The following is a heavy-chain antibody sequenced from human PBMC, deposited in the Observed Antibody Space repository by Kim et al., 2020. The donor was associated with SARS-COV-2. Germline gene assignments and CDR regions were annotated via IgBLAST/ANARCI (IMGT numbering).Heavy chain of an antibody. CDR2: IKSKTDGGTT. J-gene: IGHJ6*02. CDR3: TTDYGDYYYYYGMDV. CDR1: GFTFSNAW. D-gene: IGHD4-17*01. Sequence: GGSLRLSCAASGFTFSNAWMSWVRQAPGKGLEWVGRIKSKTDGGTTDYAAPVKGRFTISRDDSKNTLYLQMNSLKTEDTAVYYCTTDYGDYYYYYGMDVWGQGTTFTVSS. V-gene: IGHV3-15*01.